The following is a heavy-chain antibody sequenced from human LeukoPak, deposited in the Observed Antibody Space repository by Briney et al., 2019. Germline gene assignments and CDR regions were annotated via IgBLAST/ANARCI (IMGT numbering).Heavy chain of an antibody. Sequence: SETLSLTCTVSGASISSHYWNCVRQPPGKGLEGIVYISYSGGTTYNPSLTSRVTISLDTSKDQFSLRLNSVTAADTAVYYCARLSTYYDFWSPLDYWGQGTLVTVSS. D-gene: IGHD3-3*01. J-gene: IGHJ4*02. CDR2: ISYSGGT. CDR3: ARLSTYYDFWSPLDY. V-gene: IGHV4-59*11. CDR1: GASISSHY.